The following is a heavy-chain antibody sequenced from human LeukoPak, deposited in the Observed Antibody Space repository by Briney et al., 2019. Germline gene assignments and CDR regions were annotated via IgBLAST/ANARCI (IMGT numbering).Heavy chain of an antibody. V-gene: IGHV1-18*01. J-gene: IGHJ4*02. Sequence: ASVKDSCKTSGYNFNRYTITWVRQAPGQGLEWMGWVSTSNGDTNYAEKFQGRVTMTTETVTKTAYMELRRLRSGDTAMYFCARVSDTSMVTPGFDSWGQGTLVTVSS. CDR2: VSTSNGDT. CDR3: ARVSDTSMVTPGFDS. D-gene: IGHD5-18*01. CDR1: GYNFNRYT.